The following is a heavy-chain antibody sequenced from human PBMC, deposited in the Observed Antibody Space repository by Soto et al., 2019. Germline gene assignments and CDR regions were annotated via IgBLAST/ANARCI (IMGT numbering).Heavy chain of an antibody. CDR1: GYIFTHYG. Sequence: GPGVRKPGASVKVSCKASGYIFTHYGIGWVRQAPGQGLEWMGWINGHNEKANYAQDFRGRVSMTTDTSTSTAYMELRSLTADDTGVYYCARWDGIFGAGGVDWGQGTLVTVSS. CDR3: ARWDGIFGAGGVD. J-gene: IGHJ4*02. CDR2: INGHNEKA. D-gene: IGHD3-16*01. V-gene: IGHV1-18*01.